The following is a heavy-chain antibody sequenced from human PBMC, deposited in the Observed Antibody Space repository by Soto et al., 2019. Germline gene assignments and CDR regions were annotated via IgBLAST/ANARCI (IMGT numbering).Heavy chain of an antibody. Sequence: SLTCTVSGGPISSRSHYWDWIRQAPGKGLEWIGNIYYSGTTNYNPSLKSRVTISLYTSKNQLSLKLSSVTAADTAAYYCARLSDSRDYYYGVWGQGTLVTVSS. CDR1: GGPISSRSHY. CDR3: ARLSDSRDYYYGV. D-gene: IGHD3-22*01. V-gene: IGHV4-39*01. CDR2: IYYSGTT. J-gene: IGHJ4*02.